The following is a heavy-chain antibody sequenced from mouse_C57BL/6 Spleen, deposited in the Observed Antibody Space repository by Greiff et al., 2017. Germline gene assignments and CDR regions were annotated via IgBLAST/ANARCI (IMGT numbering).Heavy chain of an antibody. D-gene: IGHD1-1*01. J-gene: IGHJ1*03. V-gene: IGHV1-63*01. Sequence: VQLQQSGAELVRPGTSVKMSCKASGYTFTNYWIGWAKQRPGHGLEWIGDIYPGGGYTNYNEKFKGKATLTADKSSSTAYMQFSSLTSEDSAIYYCARSDYSGSSYGWYFDVWGTGTTVTVSS. CDR3: ARSDYSGSSYGWYFDV. CDR2: IYPGGGYT. CDR1: GYTFTNYW.